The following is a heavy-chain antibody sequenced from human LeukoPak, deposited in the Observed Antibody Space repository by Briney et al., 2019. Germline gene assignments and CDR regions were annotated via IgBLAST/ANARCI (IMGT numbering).Heavy chain of an antibody. Sequence: PSETLSLTCTVSGGSISSGGYYWSWIRQPPGKGLEWIGYIYHSGSTYYNPSLKSRVTISVDRSKNQFSLKLSSVTAVDTAVYYCRIGWFWSGYYAPTDYWGQGTLVTVSS. CDR1: GGSISSGGYY. CDR2: IYHSGST. D-gene: IGHD3-3*01. V-gene: IGHV4-30-2*01. J-gene: IGHJ4*02. CDR3: RIGWFWSGYYAPTDY.